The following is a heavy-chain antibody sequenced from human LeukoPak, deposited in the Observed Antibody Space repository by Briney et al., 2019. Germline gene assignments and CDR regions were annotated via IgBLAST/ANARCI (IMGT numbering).Heavy chain of an antibody. CDR3: AKAPLTGIYDY. CDR1: GFTFSSYA. V-gene: IGHV3-23*01. J-gene: IGHJ4*02. D-gene: IGHD5-12*01. CDR2: NSGSGGSA. Sequence: GGSLRLSCAASGFTFSSYAMSWVRQAPGKGLEWVSANSGSGGSAYYADSVKGRFTISRDNSKNTLYLQMNILRAEDTAVYYCAKAPLTGIYDYWGQGTLVTVSS.